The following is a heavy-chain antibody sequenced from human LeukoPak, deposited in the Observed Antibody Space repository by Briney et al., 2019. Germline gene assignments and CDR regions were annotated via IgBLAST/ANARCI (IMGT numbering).Heavy chain of an antibody. Sequence: PGGSLRLSCAASGFTFSSYAMSWVRQAPGKGLEWVSVIYVGGSAKYLDSVKDRFTISRDNSRNTLYLQMNSLRVDDTAVYFCARAGCNGGMCLYYFDYWGQGTLVTVSA. D-gene: IGHD2-15*01. J-gene: IGHJ4*02. CDR2: IYVGGSA. CDR3: ARAGCNGGMCLYYFDY. V-gene: IGHV3-66*01. CDR1: GFTFSSYA.